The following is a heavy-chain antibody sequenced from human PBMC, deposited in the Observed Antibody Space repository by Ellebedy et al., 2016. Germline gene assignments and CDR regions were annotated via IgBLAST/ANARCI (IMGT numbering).Heavy chain of an antibody. CDR1: GGSFSGYY. J-gene: IGHJ4*02. Sequence: SETLSLTCAVYGGSFSGYYWSWIRQPPGKGLEWIGEINHSGSTNYNPSLKSRVTISVDTSKNQFSLKLSSVTAADTAVYYCARGLTYLGYCSGGSCYSFFDYWGQGTLVTVSS. CDR2: INHSGST. CDR3: ARGLTYLGYCSGGSCYSFFDY. V-gene: IGHV4-34*01. D-gene: IGHD2-15*01.